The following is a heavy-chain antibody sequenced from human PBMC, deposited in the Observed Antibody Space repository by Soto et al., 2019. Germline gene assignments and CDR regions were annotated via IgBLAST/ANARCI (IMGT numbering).Heavy chain of an antibody. J-gene: IGHJ4*02. CDR2: IYYSGST. Sequence: PSETLSLTCTVSGGSISSGGYYWSWIRQHPGKGLEWIGYIYYSGSTYYNPSLKSRVTISVDTSKNQFSLKLSSVTAADTAVYYCAREVTMVRGVIPYYFDYWGQGTLVTVSS. CDR3: AREVTMVRGVIPYYFDY. D-gene: IGHD3-10*01. CDR1: GGSISSGGYY. V-gene: IGHV4-31*03.